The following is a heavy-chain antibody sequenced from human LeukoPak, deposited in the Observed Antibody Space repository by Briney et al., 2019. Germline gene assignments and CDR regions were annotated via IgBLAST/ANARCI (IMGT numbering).Heavy chain of an antibody. D-gene: IGHD5-12*01. J-gene: IGHJ6*02. Sequence: GGSLRLSCAASGFTFRTYDFPWVRHVKGIGLEWVSGIGTASDTYYAGSVKGRFTISRENAKNSLYLQMNSLRAGDTAVYHCVRVAWLDYHGMDVWGQGTTVTVSS. CDR3: VRVAWLDYHGMDV. CDR1: GFTFRTYD. V-gene: IGHV3-13*01. CDR2: IGTASDT.